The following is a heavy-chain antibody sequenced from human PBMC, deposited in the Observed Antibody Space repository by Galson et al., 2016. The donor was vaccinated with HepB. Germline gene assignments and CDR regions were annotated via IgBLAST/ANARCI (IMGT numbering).Heavy chain of an antibody. D-gene: IGHD5-12*01. V-gene: IGHV6-1*01. J-gene: IGHJ4*02. Sequence: CAISGDSVSRNSAAWFWIRQSLSRGLEWLGRTYFRSRWYKDYAVSVKSRMTITPDTSKNQFSLQLNSVTPEDTAVYYCARGTGSGTAFDYWGQGILVTVSS. CDR3: ARGTGSGTAFDY. CDR2: TYFRSRWYK. CDR1: GDSVSRNSAA.